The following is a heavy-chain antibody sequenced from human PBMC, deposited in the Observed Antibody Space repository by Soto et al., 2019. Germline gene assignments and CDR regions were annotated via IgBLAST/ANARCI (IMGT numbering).Heavy chain of an antibody. D-gene: IGHD3-3*01. J-gene: IGHJ4*01. V-gene: IGHV4-30-2*01. CDR2: ISHSGST. Sequence: QLQLQESGSGLVKPSQTLSLTCAVSGGSISSGGYSWSWIRQPPGKGLEWIGYISHSGSTYYNPTLNSRVTTSVDRSKSQFALKLSSVSAADTAVYYCAGGPGVARNYWGHGNLVTVSS. CDR3: AGGPGVARNY. CDR1: GGSISSGGYS.